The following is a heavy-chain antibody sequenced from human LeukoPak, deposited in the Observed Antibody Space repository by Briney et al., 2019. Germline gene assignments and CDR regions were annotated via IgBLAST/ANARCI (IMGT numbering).Heavy chain of an antibody. D-gene: IGHD3-3*01. CDR1: GFTFSSYS. J-gene: IGHJ4*02. CDR2: ISSSSSYI. CDR3: ARDPDYDFWSGYYEAGY. Sequence: PGGSLRLSCAASGFTFSSYSMNWVRHAPGKGLEWVSSISSSSSYIYYADSVKGRFTISRDNAKNSLYLQMNSLRAEDTAVYYCARDPDYDFWSGYYEAGYWGQGTLVTVSS. V-gene: IGHV3-21*01.